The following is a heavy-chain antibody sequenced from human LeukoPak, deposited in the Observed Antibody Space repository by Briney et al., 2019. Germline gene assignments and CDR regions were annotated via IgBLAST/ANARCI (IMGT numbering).Heavy chain of an antibody. CDR2: IYYSGST. J-gene: IGHJ4*02. CDR1: GGSFSDYY. D-gene: IGHD4-17*01. CDR3: AREPPPGEYGDYVGY. Sequence: SETLSLTCAVYGGSFSDYYWSWIRQPPGKGLEWIGYIYYSGSTYYNPSLKSRVTISVDTSKNQFSLKLSSVTAADTAVYYCAREPPPGEYGDYVGYWGQGTLVTVSS. V-gene: IGHV4-30-4*01.